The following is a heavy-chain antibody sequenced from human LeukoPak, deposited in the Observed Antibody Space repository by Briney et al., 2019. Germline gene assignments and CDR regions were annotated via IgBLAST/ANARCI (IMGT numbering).Heavy chain of an antibody. CDR2: INPNSGGT. D-gene: IGHD2-2*01. J-gene: IGHJ4*02. CDR1: GYTFTGYY. CDR3: AGAIIVVVPAAMGY. Sequence: ASVKVSCKASGYTFTGYYMHWVRQAPGQGLEWMGWINPNSGGTNSAQKFQGRVTMTRDTSISTAYMELSRLRSDDTAVYYRAGAIIVVVPAAMGYWGQGTLVTVSS. V-gene: IGHV1-2*02.